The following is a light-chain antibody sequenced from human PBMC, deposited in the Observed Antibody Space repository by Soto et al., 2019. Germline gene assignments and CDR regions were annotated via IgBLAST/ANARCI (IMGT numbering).Light chain of an antibody. CDR3: HQYGASPFT. CDR1: QSISRSY. J-gene: IGKJ3*01. Sequence: IVLTQSPGTLSLSTGERATLSCRASQSISRSYLAWYQHKPGQAPRLLIYGVSTRATGIPDRFSGSGSGTDFTLTITRLEPEDFAVYYCHQYGASPFTFGPGTKVDIK. V-gene: IGKV3-20*01. CDR2: GVS.